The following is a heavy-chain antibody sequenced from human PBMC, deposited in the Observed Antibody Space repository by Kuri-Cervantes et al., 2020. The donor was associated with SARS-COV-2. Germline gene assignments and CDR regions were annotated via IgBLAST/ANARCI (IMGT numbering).Heavy chain of an antibody. D-gene: IGHD1-1*01. Sequence: GSLRLSCTVSGGSISSSSYYWGWIRQPPGKGLEWIGSIYYSGSTYYNPSLKSRVTISVDTSKNQFSLKLSSVTAADTAVYYCARENWNYFDYWGQGTLVTVSS. J-gene: IGHJ4*02. CDR1: GGSISSSSYY. CDR2: IYYSGST. V-gene: IGHV4-39*02. CDR3: ARENWNYFDY.